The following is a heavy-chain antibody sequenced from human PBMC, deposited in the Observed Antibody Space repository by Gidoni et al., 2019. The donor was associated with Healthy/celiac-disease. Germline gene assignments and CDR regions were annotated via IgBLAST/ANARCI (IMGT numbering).Heavy chain of an antibody. CDR2: IYHSGST. CDR1: GYSLRRGYY. V-gene: IGHV4-38-2*01. J-gene: IGHJ3*02. D-gene: IGHD5-18*01. CDR3: ARDVDTAMGNAFDI. Sequence: QVQLQESGPGLVKPSEPLSLTCDVSGYSLRRGYYWGWIRQPPGKGLEWIGSIYHSGSTYYNPSLKSRVTISVDTSKNQFSLKLSSVTAADTAVYYCARDVDTAMGNAFDIWGQGTMVTVSS.